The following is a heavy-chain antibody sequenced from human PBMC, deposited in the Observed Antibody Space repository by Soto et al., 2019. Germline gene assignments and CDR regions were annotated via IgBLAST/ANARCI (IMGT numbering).Heavy chain of an antibody. CDR1: GFTFSSYD. J-gene: IGHJ6*02. Sequence: PGGSLRLSCAASGFTFSSYDMHWVRQATGKGLEWVSAIGTAGDTYYPGSVKGRFTISRENAKNSLYLQMNSLRAGDTAVYYCARAGYSYGYDYYYGMDVWGQGTTVTVSS. D-gene: IGHD5-18*01. CDR2: IGTAGDT. CDR3: ARAGYSYGYDYYYGMDV. V-gene: IGHV3-13*01.